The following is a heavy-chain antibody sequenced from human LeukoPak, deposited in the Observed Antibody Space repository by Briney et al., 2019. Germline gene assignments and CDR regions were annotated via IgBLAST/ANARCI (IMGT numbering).Heavy chain of an antibody. Sequence: ASVKVSCKASGYTFTSYYMHWVRQAPGQGLEWMGIINPSGGSTSYAQKFQGRVTMTTDTSTSTAYMELRSLRPDDTAVYYCARDPARDLISYYYYGMDVWGQGTTVTVSS. CDR2: INPSGGST. J-gene: IGHJ6*02. V-gene: IGHV1-46*01. CDR3: ARDPARDLISYYYYGMDV. D-gene: IGHD2-8*01. CDR1: GYTFTSYY.